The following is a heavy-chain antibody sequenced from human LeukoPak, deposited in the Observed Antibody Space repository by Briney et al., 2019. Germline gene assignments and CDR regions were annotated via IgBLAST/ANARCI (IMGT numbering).Heavy chain of an antibody. D-gene: IGHD4-17*01. CDR2: IYWNDDK. V-gene: IGHV2-5*01. CDR3: AHSGTVTTPHDAFDI. J-gene: IGHJ3*02. CDR1: GFSLSTSGVG. Sequence: SGPTLVKPTQTLTLTCTFSGFSLSTSGVGVGWIRQPPGKALEWLALIYWNDDKRYSPSLKSRLTITKDTSKNQVVLTMTNMDPVDTATYYCAHSGTVTTPHDAFDIWGQGTMVTASS.